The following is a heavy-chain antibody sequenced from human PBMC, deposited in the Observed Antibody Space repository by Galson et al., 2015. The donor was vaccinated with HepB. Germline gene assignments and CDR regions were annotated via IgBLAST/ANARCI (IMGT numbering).Heavy chain of an antibody. D-gene: IGHD3-10*01. Sequence: SVKVSCKASGYTFSSYSITWVRQAPGQGLEWMGWISAYNRKTNCAQKLQGRVTMTTATSTSTAYMELRSLTSEDTAMYYCARAPRISFGELMQPLTKWGLGTLVTVSS. V-gene: IGHV1-18*04. CDR2: ISAYNRKT. J-gene: IGHJ4*02. CDR3: ARAPRISFGELMQPLTK. CDR1: GYTFSSYS.